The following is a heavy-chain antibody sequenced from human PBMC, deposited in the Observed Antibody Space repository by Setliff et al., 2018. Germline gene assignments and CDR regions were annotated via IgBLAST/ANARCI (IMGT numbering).Heavy chain of an antibody. V-gene: IGHV4-39*01. CDR3: ARAGVLSAAGTVYYYYGMDV. D-gene: IGHD6-13*01. CDR2: IYYSGST. Sequence: SETLSLTCSVSGGSISSSRYSWGWIRQTPGKGLEWIGSIYYSGSTYYNPSLESRVTISVDTSKNQFSLKLSSVPAADTAVYYCARAGVLSAAGTVYYYYGMDVWGQGTTVTV. CDR1: GGSISSSRYS. J-gene: IGHJ6*02.